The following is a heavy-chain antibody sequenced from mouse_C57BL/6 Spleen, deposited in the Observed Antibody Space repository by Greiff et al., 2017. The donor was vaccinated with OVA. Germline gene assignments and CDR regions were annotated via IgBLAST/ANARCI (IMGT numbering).Heavy chain of an antibody. Sequence: VKLMESGPELVKPGASVKISCKASGYSFTSYYIHWVKQRPGQGLEWIGWIYPGSGNTKYNEKFKGKATLTADTSSSTAYMQLSSLTSEDSAVYYCAAADYGNSDYWGQGTTLTVSS. D-gene: IGHD2-1*01. CDR1: GYSFTSYY. CDR2: IYPGSGNT. V-gene: IGHV1-66*01. CDR3: AAADYGNSDY. J-gene: IGHJ2*01.